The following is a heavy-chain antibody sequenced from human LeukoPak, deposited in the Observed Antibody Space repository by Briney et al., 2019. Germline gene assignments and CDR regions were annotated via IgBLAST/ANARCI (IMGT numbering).Heavy chain of an antibody. J-gene: IGHJ3*02. CDR2: ISAYNGNT. CDR3: ARRELWLSPSAFDI. CDR1: GYTFTIYG. D-gene: IGHD5-18*01. V-gene: IGHV1-18*01. Sequence: ASVKVSCKASGYTFTIYGISWVRQAPGQGLEWMGWISAYNGNTNYAQKLQGRVTMTTDTSTSTAYMELRSLRSDDTAVYYCARRELWLSPSAFDIWGQGTMVTVSS.